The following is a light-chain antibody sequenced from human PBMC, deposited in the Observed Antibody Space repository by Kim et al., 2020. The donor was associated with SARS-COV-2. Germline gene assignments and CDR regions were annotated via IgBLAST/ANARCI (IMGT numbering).Light chain of an antibody. CDR2: EDE. CDR3: QVWESTTTV. V-gene: IGLV3-1*01. J-gene: IGLJ2*01. CDR1: GLGNKY. Sequence: SVSPGGTASITCFGDGLGNKYGCWYQEKSGQSPVVVMYEDERRPSGIPERFSGSNSGNTATLTISGTQAMDEADYYCQVWESTTTVFGGGTQLTVL.